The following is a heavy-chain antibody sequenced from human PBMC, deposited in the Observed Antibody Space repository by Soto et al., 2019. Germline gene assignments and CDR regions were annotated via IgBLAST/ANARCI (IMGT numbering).Heavy chain of an antibody. D-gene: IGHD3-3*02. V-gene: IGHV4-4*02. J-gene: IGHJ4*02. CDR3: AARHFWSGPSTDRRLDY. CDR1: GDSINSRRW. Sequence: SETLSLTCAVSGDSINSRRWWNWVRQPPGKGLEWIGQVSHTGSTNYNPSLTSRVTISFDKSKNHFSLKLTSVTAADTAVYYCAARHFWSGPSTDRRLDYWGQGTLVTVSS. CDR2: VSHTGST.